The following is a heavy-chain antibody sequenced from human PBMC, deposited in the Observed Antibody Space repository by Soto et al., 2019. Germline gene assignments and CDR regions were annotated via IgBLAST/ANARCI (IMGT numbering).Heavy chain of an antibody. D-gene: IGHD6-19*01. CDR2: IYSGDSDT. CDR3: ARSSSSGWDIDY. J-gene: IGHJ4*02. V-gene: IGHV5-51*01. Sequence: GEALKISCKTSGYSFTSFWIGWVGQMPGEGLGWVGVIYSGDSDTRYSPSFPGQVTNSADESISTAYLQGGSPKAPDTAPPYRARSSSSGWDIDYWAQGTLVIVSS. CDR1: GYSFTSFW.